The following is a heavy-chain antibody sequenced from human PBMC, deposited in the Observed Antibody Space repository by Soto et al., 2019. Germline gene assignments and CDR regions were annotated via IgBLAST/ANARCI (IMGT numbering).Heavy chain of an antibody. D-gene: IGHD3-22*01. CDR2: IYTSGST. Sequence: SETLSLTCTVSGGSISSYYWSWIRQPAGKGLEWIGRIYTSGSTNYNPSLKSRVTMSVDTSKNQFSLKLSSVTAADTAVYYCARDLLDYDSSDLDAFDIWGKWTTVTVS. CDR3: ARDLLDYDSSDLDAFDI. V-gene: IGHV4-4*07. CDR1: GGSISSYY. J-gene: IGHJ3*02.